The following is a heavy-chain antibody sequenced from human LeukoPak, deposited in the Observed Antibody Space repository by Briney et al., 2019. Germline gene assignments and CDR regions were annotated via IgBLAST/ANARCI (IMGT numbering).Heavy chain of an antibody. Sequence: VASVKVSCKASGYTFTSYGISWVRQAPGQGLEWMGWISAYNGNTNYAQKLQGRVTMTTDTSTSTAYMELRSLRSDDTAVYYCAKWGYSGSYYGVPDAFDIWGQGTMVTVSS. D-gene: IGHD1-26*01. CDR2: ISAYNGNT. J-gene: IGHJ3*02. V-gene: IGHV1-18*01. CDR3: AKWGYSGSYYGVPDAFDI. CDR1: GYTFTSYG.